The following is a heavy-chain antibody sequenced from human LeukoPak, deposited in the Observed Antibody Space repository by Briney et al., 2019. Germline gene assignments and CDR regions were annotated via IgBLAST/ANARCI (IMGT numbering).Heavy chain of an antibody. J-gene: IGHJ4*02. CDR2: MSPNSGNT. D-gene: IGHD6-13*01. Sequence: VASVKVSCKASGYTFTTYDINWVRRATGQGLEWMGWMSPNSGNTGYAQNFQGRVTMTRNTSINTAYMELSSLRSEDTAVYYCATGRSGWLIDYWGQGTLVTVSS. CDR3: ATGRSGWLIDY. CDR1: GYTFTTYD. V-gene: IGHV1-8*01.